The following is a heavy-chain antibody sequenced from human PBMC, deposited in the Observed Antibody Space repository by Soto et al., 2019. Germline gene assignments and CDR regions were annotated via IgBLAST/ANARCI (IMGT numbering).Heavy chain of an antibody. V-gene: IGHV3-7*01. J-gene: IGHJ4*02. CDR2: IKEDGSEE. Sequence: EVQLVQSGGDLVQPGGSLRLSCVASGFTFSTYWMTWVRQAPGMGLEWVAGIKEDGSEEVYVDSVKGRFSISRDNAKTTLYLQLNSLRAEDTAVYYCATPISSPFSNFDYWGQGSLVTVSS. CDR1: GFTFSTYW. D-gene: IGHD2-2*01. CDR3: ATPISSPFSNFDY.